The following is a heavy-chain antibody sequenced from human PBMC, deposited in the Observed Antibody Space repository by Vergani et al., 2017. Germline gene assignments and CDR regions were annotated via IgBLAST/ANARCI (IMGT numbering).Heavy chain of an antibody. J-gene: IGHJ6*02. CDR1: GFSFRNAW. CDR2: IKSTFDRGTT. D-gene: IGHD3-10*01. CDR3: TTDPRYCDDGSYYWRRDHHYYGMDV. V-gene: IGHV3-15*07. Sequence: EVQLVESGGGIVKPGGSLRLSCVASGFSFRNAWMNWVRRTPGKGLEWVCRIKSTFDRGTTDYAAAVKGRFTISRDDSKNPLFLQMNGLKTEDIGVYYCTTDPRYCDDGSYYWRRDHHYYGMDVWGQGTTVTVSS.